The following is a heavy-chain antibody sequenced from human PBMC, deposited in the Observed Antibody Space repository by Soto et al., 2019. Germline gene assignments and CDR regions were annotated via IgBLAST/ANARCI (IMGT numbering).Heavy chain of an antibody. V-gene: IGHV3-23*01. CDR1: GLTFEPYT. D-gene: IGHD2-21*02. J-gene: IGHJ4*02. CDR3: ARSGPVTARTRFDF. Sequence: HPGGSLRLSCVGSGLTFEPYTMAWVRQAPGMGLECVSVSTGNRGTTYYSDSVKGRFSISRDNSRTTLYLQMNDLRAGDTGFYYCARSGPVTARTRFDFWGQAALVTVSS. CDR2: STGNRGTT.